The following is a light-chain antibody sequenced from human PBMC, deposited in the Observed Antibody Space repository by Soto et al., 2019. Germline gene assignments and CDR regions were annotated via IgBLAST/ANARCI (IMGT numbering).Light chain of an antibody. J-gene: IGKJ1*01. CDR2: DAS. CDR1: QSIRSN. CDR3: HHRSDWPPWT. V-gene: IGKV3-11*01. Sequence: EILLTQSPATLSLSPGERATLSCWASQSIRSNLAWYQQKPGQAPRLLIYDASNRATVIPARFSASGSGTDFTLTISSLEPDDFAVYYCHHRSDWPPWTFGQGTRVEIK.